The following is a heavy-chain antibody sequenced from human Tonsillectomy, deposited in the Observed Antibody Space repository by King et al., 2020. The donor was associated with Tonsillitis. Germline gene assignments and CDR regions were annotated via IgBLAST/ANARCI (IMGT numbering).Heavy chain of an antibody. Sequence: VQLVQSGAEVRKPGSSVKVSCKASGGTFSGYGINWVRQAPGQGPEWMGGIIPLFGTADYAQKFQGRVTITADESRSTAYMEVISLRSEDTAVYYCARAVKPAARNNWFDSWGQGTLVTVSS. D-gene: IGHD2-2*01. CDR2: IIPLFGTA. J-gene: IGHJ5*01. CDR3: ARAVKPAARNNWFDS. CDR1: GGTFSGYG. V-gene: IGHV1-69*01.